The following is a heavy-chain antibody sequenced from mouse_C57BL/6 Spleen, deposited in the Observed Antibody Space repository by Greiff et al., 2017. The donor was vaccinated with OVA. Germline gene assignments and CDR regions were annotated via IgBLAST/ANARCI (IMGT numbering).Heavy chain of an antibody. J-gene: IGHJ1*03. D-gene: IGHD1-1*01. CDR3: ARDLDYGSRRDFDV. CDR2: ISYDGSN. CDR1: GYSITSGYY. V-gene: IGHV3-6*01. Sequence: EVKLLESGPGLVKPSQSLSLTCSVTGYSITSGYYWNWIRQFPGNKLEWMGYISYDGSNNYNPSLKNRISITRDTSKNQFFLKLNSVTTEDTATYYCARDLDYGSRRDFDVWGTGTTVTVSS.